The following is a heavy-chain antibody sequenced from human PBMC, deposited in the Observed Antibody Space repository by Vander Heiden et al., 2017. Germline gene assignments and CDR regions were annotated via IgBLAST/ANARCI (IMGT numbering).Heavy chain of an antibody. J-gene: IGHJ1*01. V-gene: IGHV4-61*01. CDR2: VYSSGST. CDR3: AKKGGYSSGVDCYGGGHFHH. D-gene: IGHD2-15*01. Sequence: QVQLQESGPGLVKPSATLSPTCTVSGDFVTSETSYWSGSRQRPGKGLEWIVYVYSSGSTNYNPSLKSRGTISLDTSKKQFSLNLRAVTAADTAVYYCAKKGGYSSGVDCYGGGHFHHWGQGTLVTVSS. CDR1: GDFVTSETSY.